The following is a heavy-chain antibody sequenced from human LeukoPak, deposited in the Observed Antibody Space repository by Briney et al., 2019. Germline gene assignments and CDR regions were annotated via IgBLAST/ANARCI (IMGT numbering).Heavy chain of an antibody. CDR1: GFTFSSYS. CDR3: ARVNDILTGWSYYFDY. CDR2: ISSSSSTR. D-gene: IGHD3-9*01. J-gene: IGHJ4*02. Sequence: GGSLRLSCAASGFTFSSYSMNWVRQAPGKGLEWVSHISSSSSTRYYADSVKGRFTLSRDNAKNSLYLQMNSLRAEDTAVCYCARVNDILTGWSYYFDYWGQGTLVTVSS. V-gene: IGHV3-48*01.